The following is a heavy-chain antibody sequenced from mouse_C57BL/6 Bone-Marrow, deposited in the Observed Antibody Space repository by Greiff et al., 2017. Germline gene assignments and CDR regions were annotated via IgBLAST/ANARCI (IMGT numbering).Heavy chain of an antibody. CDR2: IDPENGDT. CDR3: TTLSTFEKFDY. V-gene: IGHV14-4*01. D-gene: IGHD2-1*01. J-gene: IGHJ2*01. Sequence: VQLQQSGAELVRPGASVKLSCTASGFNIKDDYMHWVKQRPEQGLEWIGWIDPENGDTEYASKFQGKATITADTSSNTAYLQLSSLTSEDTAVYYGTTLSTFEKFDYWGQGTTLTVSS. CDR1: GFNIKDDY.